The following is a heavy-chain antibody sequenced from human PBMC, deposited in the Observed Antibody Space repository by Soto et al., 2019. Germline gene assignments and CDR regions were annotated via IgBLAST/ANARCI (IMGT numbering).Heavy chain of an antibody. CDR1: GFTFSSYA. CDR3: AKDGDYGRYFDL. CDR2: ISGSGGST. J-gene: IGHJ2*01. D-gene: IGHD4-17*01. Sequence: EVQLLESGGGLVQPGGSLRLSCAASGFTFSSYAMSWVRQAPGKGLEWVPAISGSGGSTYYADSVNGRFTISRDNSKNTLYLQMNSLRSEDTAVYYCAKDGDYGRYFDLWGRGTLVNVSS. V-gene: IGHV3-23*01.